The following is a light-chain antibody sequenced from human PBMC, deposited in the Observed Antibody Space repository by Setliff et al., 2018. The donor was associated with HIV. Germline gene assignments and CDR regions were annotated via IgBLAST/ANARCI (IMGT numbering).Light chain of an antibody. V-gene: IGLV2-11*01. J-gene: IGLJ1*01. CDR1: SSDIGTYNY. CDR3: CSYVGSYTYV. Sequence: QSVLTQPRSVSGSPGQSVTFSCTGSSSDIGTYNYVSWYQQQPGKAPRLIISDVGRRPSGIPDRFSGSKSGNTASLTISGLQAEDEADYYCCSYVGSYTYVFGTGTKVTVL. CDR2: DVG.